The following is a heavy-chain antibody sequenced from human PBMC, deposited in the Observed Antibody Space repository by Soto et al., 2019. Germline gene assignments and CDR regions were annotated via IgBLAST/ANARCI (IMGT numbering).Heavy chain of an antibody. D-gene: IGHD4-17*01. J-gene: IGHJ4*02. Sequence: SETLSLTCSVSPGSMSTYYWTWIRQSPGKGLEWIGQISHTGRTKYNPSLESRVTISVDKSRKQFSLKLSSVTAADTALYYCARDDTTGLFDFWGQGTLVTVSS. V-gene: IGHV4-59*01. CDR3: ARDDTTGLFDF. CDR1: PGSMSTYY. CDR2: ISHTGRT.